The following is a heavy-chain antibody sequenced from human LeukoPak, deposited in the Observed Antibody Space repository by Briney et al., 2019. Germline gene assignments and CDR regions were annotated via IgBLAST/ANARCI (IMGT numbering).Heavy chain of an antibody. CDR2: IFSSGTT. V-gene: IGHV4-4*07. Sequence: SETLSLTCSVSGGSISGNYWSWIRQPAGKGLEWIGRIFSSGTTNYNPSLKSRVTMSIDMSKNQFSLKLTSVTAADTAVYYCARALSVFGGVISAFDYWGQGTLVTVSS. CDR1: GGSISGNY. D-gene: IGHD3-16*01. CDR3: ARALSVFGGVISAFDY. J-gene: IGHJ4*02.